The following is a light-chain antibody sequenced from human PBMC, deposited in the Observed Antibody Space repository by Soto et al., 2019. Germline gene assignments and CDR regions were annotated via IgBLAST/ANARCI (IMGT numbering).Light chain of an antibody. CDR2: YDS. CDR3: QVWDSSSDHLV. V-gene: IGLV3-21*04. J-gene: IGLJ2*01. CDR1: NIGSKS. Sequence: SYELTQPPSVSVAPGKTARITCGGNNIGSKSVHWYQQKPGQAPVLVIYYDSDRPSGIPERFSGSNSGNTATLTISMVEAGDEADYYCQVWDSSSDHLVFGGGTKVTVL.